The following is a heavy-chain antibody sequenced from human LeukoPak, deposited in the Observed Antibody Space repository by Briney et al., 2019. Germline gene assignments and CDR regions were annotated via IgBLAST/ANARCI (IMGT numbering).Heavy chain of an antibody. D-gene: IGHD6-13*01. J-gene: IGHJ4*02. Sequence: GGSLRLSCAASGFTLGSYSMNWVRRAPGKGLEWVSSISSGSTYIYYADSVQGRFTISRDNAKNSLYLQMNSMRAEDTAVYYCARDKEAAGDGFGYWGQGTLVTVSS. CDR2: ISSGSTYI. CDR1: GFTLGSYS. CDR3: ARDKEAAGDGFGY. V-gene: IGHV3-21*01.